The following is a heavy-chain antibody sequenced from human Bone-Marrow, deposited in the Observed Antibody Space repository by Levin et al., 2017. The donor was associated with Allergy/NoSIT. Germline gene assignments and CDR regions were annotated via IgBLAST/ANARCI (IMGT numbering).Heavy chain of an antibody. Sequence: PSETLSLTCTVSGGSISNSIYFWGWIRQPPGRGLEWIGSIYYSGSTYYNPSLKSRVTISVDTSSSQFSLKLTSVTAADTAVYYCARADGYRGFYYWGQGTLVTVSS. D-gene: IGHD3-10*01. V-gene: IGHV4-39*01. J-gene: IGHJ4*02. CDR2: IYYSGST. CDR3: ARADGYRGFYY. CDR1: GGSISNSIYF.